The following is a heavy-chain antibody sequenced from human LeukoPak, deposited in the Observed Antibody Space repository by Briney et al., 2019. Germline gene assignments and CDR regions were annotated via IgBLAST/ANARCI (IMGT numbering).Heavy chain of an antibody. CDR3: ARDLNDLLQNYRSTWYPADY. Sequence: GGSLRLSCAASGFTFSSYAMSWVRQAPGKGLVWVSRVNNDGSSTSYADSVKGRFTISRDNTKNTLYLQMNSLRAEDTAVYYCARDLNDLLQNYRSTWYPADYWGQGTLVTVSS. CDR1: GFTFSSYA. CDR2: VNNDGSST. J-gene: IGHJ4*02. D-gene: IGHD6-13*01. V-gene: IGHV3-74*01.